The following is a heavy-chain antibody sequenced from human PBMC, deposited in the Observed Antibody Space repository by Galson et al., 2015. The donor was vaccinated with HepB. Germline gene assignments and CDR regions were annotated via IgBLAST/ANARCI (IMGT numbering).Heavy chain of an antibody. V-gene: IGHV5-10-1*01. D-gene: IGHD2-2*01. Sequence: QSGAEVKKPWESLRISCKGSGYSFTSYWISWVRQMPGKGLEWMGRIDPSDSYTNYSPSFQGHVTISADKSISTAYLQWSSLKASDTAMYYCARSSSRSVTYYGMDVWGQGTTVTVSS. CDR3: ARSSSRSVTYYGMDV. CDR1: GYSFTSYW. CDR2: IDPSDSYT. J-gene: IGHJ6*02.